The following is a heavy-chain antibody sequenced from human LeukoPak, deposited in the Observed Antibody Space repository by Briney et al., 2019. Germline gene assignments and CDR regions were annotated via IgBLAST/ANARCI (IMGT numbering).Heavy chain of an antibody. CDR3: ARRLIVGASFDY. CDR2: KYPGDSDT. V-gene: IGHV5-51*01. Sequence: GESLKISCKGSGYIFTNYWTGWVRQMPGKGLEWMGIKYPGDSDTRYSPSFQGQVTISVDKSISTAYLQWSSLKASDTAMYYCARRLIVGASFDYWGQGTLVTVSS. J-gene: IGHJ4*02. CDR1: GYIFTNYW. D-gene: IGHD1-26*01.